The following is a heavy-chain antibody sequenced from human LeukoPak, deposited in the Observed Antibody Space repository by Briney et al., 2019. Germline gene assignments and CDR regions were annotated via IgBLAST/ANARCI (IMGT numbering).Heavy chain of an antibody. CDR1: GFTFSSYA. CDR2: ISAGGDNT. Sequence: GGSLRLSCAASGFTFSSYAMSWVRQVPGKGLKWVSAISAGGDNTYYADSVKGRFTISRDNSRNTVYLQINSLRAEDTAVYYCAKEYRSPGPFDYWGQGTLVTVSS. CDR3: AKEYRSPGPFDY. D-gene: IGHD6-19*01. J-gene: IGHJ4*02. V-gene: IGHV3-23*01.